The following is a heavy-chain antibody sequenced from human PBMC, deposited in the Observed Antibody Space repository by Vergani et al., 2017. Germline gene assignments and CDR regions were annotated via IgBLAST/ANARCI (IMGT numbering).Heavy chain of an antibody. V-gene: IGHV3-33*01. Sequence: LVESGGGVVQPGGSLRLSCAASGFTFNQYGMHWVRQAPGKGLEWVAVTGYDGNNKQYADSVKGRFTISRDNSKSTMYLQMNSLRDEDTGVYYCARDLRLLYNRFDPWGQGTLVTVSS. CDR1: GFTFNQYG. CDR2: TGYDGNNK. CDR3: ARDLRLLYNRFDP. D-gene: IGHD1-14*01. J-gene: IGHJ5*02.